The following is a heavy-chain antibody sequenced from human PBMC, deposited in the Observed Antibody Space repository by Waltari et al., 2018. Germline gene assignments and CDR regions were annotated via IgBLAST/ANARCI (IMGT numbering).Heavy chain of an antibody. CDR1: GFTFDDYA. CDR3: AKAYYDILTGLGYYFDY. CDR2: ISWNSGSI. V-gene: IGHV3-9*01. D-gene: IGHD3-9*01. Sequence: EVQLVESGGGLVQPGRSLRLSCAASGFTFDDYAMHWVRQAQGKGLGWVSGISWNSGSIGDADSVKVRFTISRDNAKNSLYLQMNSLRAEDTSLYYCAKAYYDILTGLGYYFDYWGQGTLVTVSS. J-gene: IGHJ4*02.